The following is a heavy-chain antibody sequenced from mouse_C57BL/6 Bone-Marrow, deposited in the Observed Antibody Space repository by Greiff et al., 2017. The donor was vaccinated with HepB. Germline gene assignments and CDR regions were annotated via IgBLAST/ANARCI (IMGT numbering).Heavy chain of an antibody. Sequence: QVQLLQSGSELRRPGSSVKLSCKDFDSEVFPIAYMSWVRQKPGHGFEWIGGILPSIGRTIYGEKFEDNATLDADTLSNTDYLELNSLTSEDSAVYDWARGRSYDDYDGFAYWGQGTLVTVSA. CDR3: ARGRSYDDYDGFAY. J-gene: IGHJ3*01. CDR2: ILPSIGRT. CDR1: DSEVFPIAY. D-gene: IGHD2-4*01. V-gene: IGHV15-2*01.